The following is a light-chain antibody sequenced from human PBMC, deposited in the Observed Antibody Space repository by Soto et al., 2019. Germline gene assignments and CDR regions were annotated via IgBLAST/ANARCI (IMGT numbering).Light chain of an antibody. CDR2: DAT. CDR1: QTVDNF. Sequence: EIVLTQSPATLSLSPVERATLSGMASQTVDNFLAWYQLKPGKAPRLLIYDATKRASGIPVRFTGSGSGTDFILTISNIEAEDVAIYYCQQRKKWPPITFGQGTRLEIK. CDR3: QQRKKWPPIT. J-gene: IGKJ5*01. V-gene: IGKV3-11*01.